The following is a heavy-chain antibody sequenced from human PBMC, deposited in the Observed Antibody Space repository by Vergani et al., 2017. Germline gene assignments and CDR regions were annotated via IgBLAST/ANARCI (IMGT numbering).Heavy chain of an antibody. D-gene: IGHD2-2*01. CDR3: AKEAGYCSSTSCPARKGWFDP. V-gene: IGHV3-23*01. Sequence: EVQLLESGGGLVQPGGSLRLSCAASGFTFSSYAMSWVRQAPGKGLEWVSAISGSGGSTYYADSVKGRFTISRDNSKNTLYLQMNSLRDEDTAVYYCAKEAGYCSSTSCPARKGWFDPWGQGTLVTVSS. CDR2: ISGSGGST. CDR1: GFTFSSYA. J-gene: IGHJ5*02.